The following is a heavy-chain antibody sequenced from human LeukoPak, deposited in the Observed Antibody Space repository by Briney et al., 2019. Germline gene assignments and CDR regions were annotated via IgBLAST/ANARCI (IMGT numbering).Heavy chain of an antibody. CDR1: GGSISSYY. CDR2: IYTSGST. D-gene: IGHD3-10*01. Sequence: PSETLSLTCTVSGGSISSYYWSWIRQPPGKGLEWIGYIYTSGSTNYNPSLKSRVTISVDTSKNQFSLKLSSVTAADTALYYCAGFNEISPINLFGPWGQGTLVT. V-gene: IGHV4-4*09. CDR3: AGFNEISPINLFGP. J-gene: IGHJ5*02.